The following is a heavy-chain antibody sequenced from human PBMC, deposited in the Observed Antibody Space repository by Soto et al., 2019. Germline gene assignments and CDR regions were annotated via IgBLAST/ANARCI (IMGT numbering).Heavy chain of an antibody. CDR3: AKPISISGVIIHAFDV. D-gene: IGHD3-3*01. CDR1: KFTFSYYG. V-gene: IGHV3-30*18. CDR2: ISYEGSNK. Sequence: WVLRLSFAASKFTFSYYGMHWVRQAPGKGLEWVAVISYEGSNKYYADPVKGRFTISRDNSKNTLYLEMNSLRTEDTAVYYCAKPISISGVIIHAFDVWGQGTMVTVSS. J-gene: IGHJ3*01.